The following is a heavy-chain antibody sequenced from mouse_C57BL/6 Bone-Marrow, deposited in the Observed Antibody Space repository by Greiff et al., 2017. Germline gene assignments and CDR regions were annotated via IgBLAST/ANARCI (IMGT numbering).Heavy chain of an antibody. CDR1: GYTFTSYW. CDR2: IYPSSGST. J-gene: IGHJ2*01. CDR3: ARSGYGFDD. Sequence: QVQLQQPGAELVKPGASVKMSCKASGYTFTSYWITWVKQRPGQGLEWIGGIYPSSGSTNYNEKFKSKATLTVDTSSSTAYMQLRSLISEDSAVYFCARSGYGFDDWGQGTTLTVSS. D-gene: IGHD2-2*01. V-gene: IGHV1-55*01.